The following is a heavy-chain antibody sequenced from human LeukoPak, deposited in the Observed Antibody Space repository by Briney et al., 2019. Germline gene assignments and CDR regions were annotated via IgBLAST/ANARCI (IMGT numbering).Heavy chain of an antibody. D-gene: IGHD6-13*01. CDR3: TTIAPAGKYDY. CDR2: IKSKTDGGTT. CDR1: GFTFSNAW. Sequence: GGSLRLSCAASGFTFSNAWMSWVRQAPGKGLEWVGRIKSKTDGGTTDYASPVKGRFTISRDDSKNTLYLQMNSLETEDTAVYYCTTIAPAGKYDYWGQGTLVTVSS. V-gene: IGHV3-15*01. J-gene: IGHJ4*02.